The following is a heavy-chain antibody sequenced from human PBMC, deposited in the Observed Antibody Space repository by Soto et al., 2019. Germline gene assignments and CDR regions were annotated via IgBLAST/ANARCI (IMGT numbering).Heavy chain of an antibody. D-gene: IGHD1-26*01. Sequence: QVQLVESGGGVVQPGGSLRLSCLVSGLTFSNYGMHWVRQAPGKGLEWVAVVASGGRTTYYVDSVKGRFTISRDNSKNTMYVQMNSLRPDDTAVYYCAKEGDTLVRPSSLSFDSWGQGTLVIVSS. CDR3: AKEGDTLVRPSSLSFDS. J-gene: IGHJ4*02. CDR1: GLTFSNYG. CDR2: VASGGRTT. V-gene: IGHV3-30*18.